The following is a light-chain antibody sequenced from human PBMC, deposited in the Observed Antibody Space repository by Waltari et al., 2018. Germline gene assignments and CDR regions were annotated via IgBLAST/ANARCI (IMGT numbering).Light chain of an antibody. CDR3: QQYNSYPYT. V-gene: IGKV1-5*03. J-gene: IGKJ2*01. CDR2: KAS. Sequence: DIQMTQSPSTLSASVGDRVTITCRASQSISSWLAWYQQKQGKAPKLLIYKASSLESGVPSRFSGRGSGTEFALTISSLQPADFATSYCQQYNSYPYTFGQGTKLEI. CDR1: QSISSW.